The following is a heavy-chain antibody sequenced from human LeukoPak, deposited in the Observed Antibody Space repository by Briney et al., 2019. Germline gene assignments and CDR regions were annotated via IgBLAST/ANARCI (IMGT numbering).Heavy chain of an antibody. CDR1: GYTFTSYA. D-gene: IGHD3-10*01. CDR3: ARGNGSGSYPYYFDY. V-gene: IGHV1-3*01. CDR2: INAGNGNT. Sequence: ASVKVSCKASGYTFTSYAMHWVRQAPGQRLEWMGWINAGNGNTKYSQKFQGRVTITRDTSASTAYMELSSLRSEDTAVYYCARGNGSGSYPYYFDYWGQGTLVTVSS. J-gene: IGHJ4*02.